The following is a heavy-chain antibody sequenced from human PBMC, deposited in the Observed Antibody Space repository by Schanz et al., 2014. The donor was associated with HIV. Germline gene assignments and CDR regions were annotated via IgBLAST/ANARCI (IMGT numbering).Heavy chain of an antibody. Sequence: QVQLVESGGGVVQPGRSLRLSCAASGFTFSSYGMHWVRQAPGKGLEWVAVIWYDGNYKSYADSMKGRVTISRDNSKNTVYLQMNNLRAEDTAVYYCAKENPLNYYSHGGPLDIWGQGTILTVSS. CDR1: GFTFSSYG. CDR3: AKENPLNYYSHGGPLDI. D-gene: IGHD3-10*01. CDR2: IWYDGNYK. J-gene: IGHJ3*02. V-gene: IGHV3-33*06.